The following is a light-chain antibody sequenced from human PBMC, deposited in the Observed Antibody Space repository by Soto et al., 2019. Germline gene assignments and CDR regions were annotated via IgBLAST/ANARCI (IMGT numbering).Light chain of an antibody. J-gene: IGKJ1*01. V-gene: IGKV3-20*01. CDR3: QQYGSSGWT. CDR2: VAS. Sequence: EIVLTQSPGTLSLSPGERATLSSRASQTVTSSYLTWNQQKPGQAPRLLIYVASSRATGIPDRFSGSGSGTVFTLTISRLEPEDFAVYHCQQYGSSGWTFGQGTKVEIK. CDR1: QTVTSSY.